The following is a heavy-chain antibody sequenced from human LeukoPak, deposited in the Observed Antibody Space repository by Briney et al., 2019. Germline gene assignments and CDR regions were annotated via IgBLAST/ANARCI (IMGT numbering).Heavy chain of an antibody. J-gene: IGHJ4*02. CDR2: IWFDGSNK. V-gene: IGHV3-33*01. Sequence: GRSLRLSCSASGFMFNSYGMHWVRQAPGKGLEWVAVIWFDGSNKYYADSVKGRFTISRDNSMNTLYLQMNSLRAEDTAVYYCASGDYYYDSSGYYPKDYWGQGTLVTVSS. D-gene: IGHD3-22*01. CDR1: GFMFNSYG. CDR3: ASGDYYYDSSGYYPKDY.